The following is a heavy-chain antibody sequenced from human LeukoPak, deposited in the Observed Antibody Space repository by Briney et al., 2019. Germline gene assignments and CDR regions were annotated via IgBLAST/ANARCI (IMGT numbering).Heavy chain of an antibody. J-gene: IGHJ4*02. CDR1: GFTFSDYY. D-gene: IGHD6-13*01. CDR2: ISSSSTYT. CDR3: VTRAASGAGGKYYFDY. Sequence: PGGSLRLSCAASGFTFSDYYMTWIRQAPGKGLEWVSYISSSSTYTNYGDSVKGRFTISRDNAKNSLYLQMNSLRAEDTAEYYCVTRAASGAGGKYYFDYWGQGSLVTVSS. V-gene: IGHV3-11*03.